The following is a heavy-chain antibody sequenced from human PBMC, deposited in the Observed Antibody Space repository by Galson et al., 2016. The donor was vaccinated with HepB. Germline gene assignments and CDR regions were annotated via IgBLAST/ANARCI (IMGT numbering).Heavy chain of an antibody. CDR1: GDSIKGVGHY. V-gene: IGHV4-31*11. J-gene: IGHJ4*02. Sequence: TLSLTCAVSGDSIKGVGHYWNWLRQRPGKGLEWIGYSHYAGTASSNPSLKSRVSISVDTSNNLFSLTLTSVTADDTAVYYWAKKGRGGWFFDSWGRGTLVTVTS. CDR3: AKKGRGGWFFDS. CDR2: SHYAGTA. D-gene: IGHD6-19*01.